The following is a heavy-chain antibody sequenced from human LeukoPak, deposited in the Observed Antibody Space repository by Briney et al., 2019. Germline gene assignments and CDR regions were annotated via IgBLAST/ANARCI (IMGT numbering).Heavy chain of an antibody. CDR2: IWYDGTTK. J-gene: IGHJ4*02. CDR1: GFTFSSYA. V-gene: IGHV3-33*08. CDR3: AILQGLLDY. D-gene: IGHD2-15*01. Sequence: GGSLRLSCAASGFTFSSYAMHWVRQAPGKGLEWVAVIWYDGTTKFYADSVKGRFTVSRDNSRNTVYLQMNSLRAEDTAVYYCAILQGLLDYWGQGTLVTVSS.